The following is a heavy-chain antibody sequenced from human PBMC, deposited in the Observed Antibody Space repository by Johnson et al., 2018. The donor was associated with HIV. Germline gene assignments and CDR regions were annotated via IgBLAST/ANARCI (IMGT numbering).Heavy chain of an antibody. CDR1: GFMFDDYA. CDR3: AKDWELRQAFDI. Sequence: VQLVESGGGVVRPGDSLRLSCAASGFMFDDYAMSWVRQAPGKGLEWVSAISGSGGSTYYADSVKGRFTISRDNSKNTLYLQMNSLRAEDTAVYYCAKDWELRQAFDIWGQGTMVTVSS. D-gene: IGHD1-26*01. J-gene: IGHJ3*02. V-gene: IGHV3-23*04. CDR2: ISGSGGST.